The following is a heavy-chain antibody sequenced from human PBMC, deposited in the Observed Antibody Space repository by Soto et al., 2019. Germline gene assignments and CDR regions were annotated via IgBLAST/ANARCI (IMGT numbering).Heavy chain of an antibody. D-gene: IGHD6-13*01. CDR3: ARGYSSSWPNGLDI. Sequence: EVQLVESGGGLVQPGGSLRLSCAASGFTFSGYWMHWVRQVPGKGPVWVSRINSDGSSTSYADSVKGRFTISRDNAKNPLYLQMNSLRAEDTAVYYCARGYSSSWPNGLDIWGQGTMVTVSS. CDR2: INSDGSST. V-gene: IGHV3-74*01. CDR1: GFTFSGYW. J-gene: IGHJ3*02.